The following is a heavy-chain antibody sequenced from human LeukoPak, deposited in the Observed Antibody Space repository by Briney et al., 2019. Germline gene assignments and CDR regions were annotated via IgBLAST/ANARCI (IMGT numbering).Heavy chain of an antibody. V-gene: IGHV3-23*01. CDR2: ISGSGGST. CDR1: GFTFSSYA. CDR3: ANMGPIDIVVVTARQDV. Sequence: GGSLRLSCAASGFTFSSYAMSWVRQAPGKGLEWVSAISGSGGSTYYADSVKGRFTISRDNSKNTLYLQMNSLRAEDAAVYYCANMGPIDIVVVTARQDVWGKGTTVTVSS. D-gene: IGHD2-21*02. J-gene: IGHJ6*04.